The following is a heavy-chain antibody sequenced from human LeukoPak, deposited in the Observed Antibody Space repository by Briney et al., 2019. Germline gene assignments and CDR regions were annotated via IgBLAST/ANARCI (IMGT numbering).Heavy chain of an antibody. V-gene: IGHV3-7*01. D-gene: IGHD2-15*01. CDR1: GFTFSSHW. CDR2: IKQDGTEI. Sequence: GGSLRLSCAASGFTFSSHWMSWVRKAPGKGPEWVANIKQDGTEIYYADSVKGRFTISTDNAKTSLYLQMNSLRDEDTAVYYCARDKVVGANFFDYWGQGTLVTVSS. CDR3: ARDKVVGANFFDY. J-gene: IGHJ4*02.